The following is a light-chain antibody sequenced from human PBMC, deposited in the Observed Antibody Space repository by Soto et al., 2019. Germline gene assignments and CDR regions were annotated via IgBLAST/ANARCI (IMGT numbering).Light chain of an antibody. Sequence: EIVLTQSPAILSLSPGERATFSCRASQSVSRNLDWYQHKPGQTPRLLIYDASNRATDIPLRFSGSRSGTDFTLTISSLETADFAVYYCQQRSNGLSFGPGTKVDIK. J-gene: IGKJ3*01. CDR2: DAS. CDR3: QQRSNGLS. V-gene: IGKV3-11*01. CDR1: QSVSRN.